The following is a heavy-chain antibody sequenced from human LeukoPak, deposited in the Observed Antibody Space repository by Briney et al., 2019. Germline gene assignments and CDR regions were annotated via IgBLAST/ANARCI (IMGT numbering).Heavy chain of an antibody. CDR3: ARRISSIAAAGSGSDY. Sequence: PSETLSLTCTVSGGSISSSSYYWGWIRQPPGKGLEWIGSIYYSGSTYYNPSLKSRVTISVDTSKNQFSLKLSSVTAADTAVYYCARRISSIAAAGSGSDYWGQGTLVTVSS. V-gene: IGHV4-39*01. J-gene: IGHJ4*02. CDR2: IYYSGST. D-gene: IGHD6-13*01. CDR1: GGSISSSSYY.